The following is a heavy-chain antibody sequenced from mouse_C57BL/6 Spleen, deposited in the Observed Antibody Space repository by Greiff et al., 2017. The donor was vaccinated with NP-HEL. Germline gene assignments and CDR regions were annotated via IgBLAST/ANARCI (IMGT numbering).Heavy chain of an antibody. CDR3: ASEYDGYLYYAMDY. CDR1: GYPFTSYG. Sequence: VQLKQSGAELVRPGSSVKMSCKTSGYPFTSYGINWVQQRPGQGLEWIGYIYIGNGYTEYNEKFTGKATMSSDTSSSTAYMQLSSLTSEDSAIYFCASEYDGYLYYAMDYWGQGTSVTVSS. D-gene: IGHD2-3*01. J-gene: IGHJ4*01. CDR2: IYIGNGYT. V-gene: IGHV1-58*01.